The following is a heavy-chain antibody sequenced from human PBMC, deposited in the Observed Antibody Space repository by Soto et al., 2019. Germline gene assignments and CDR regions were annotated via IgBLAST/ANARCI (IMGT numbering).Heavy chain of an antibody. Sequence: SETLSLTCTVSGGSISSYYWSWIRQPPGKGLEWIGYIYYSGSTNYNPSLKSRVTISVDTSKNQFSLKLSSVTAADTAVYYCARDSSSSDWYFDYWGQGTLVTVSS. CDR3: ARDSSSSDWYFDY. J-gene: IGHJ4*02. CDR1: GGSISSYY. V-gene: IGHV4-59*01. CDR2: IYYSGST. D-gene: IGHD6-6*01.